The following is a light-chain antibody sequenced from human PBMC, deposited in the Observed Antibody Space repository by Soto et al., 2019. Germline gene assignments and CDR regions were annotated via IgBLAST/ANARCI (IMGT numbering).Light chain of an antibody. J-gene: IGLJ1*01. V-gene: IGLV2-14*01. CDR3: SSYASSSTPLYV. Sequence: QSALTQPASVSGSPGQSITISCAGNSSDVGAYNYVSWYQQHPGKAPKLLIYDVSNRPSGVSNRFSGSKSGNTASLTISGLQAEDEADYYCSSYASSSTPLYVFGTGTKVTVL. CDR2: DVS. CDR1: SSDVGAYNY.